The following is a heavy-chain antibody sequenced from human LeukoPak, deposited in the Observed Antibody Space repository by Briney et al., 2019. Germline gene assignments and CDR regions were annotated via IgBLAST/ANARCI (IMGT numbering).Heavy chain of an antibody. CDR3: ARAYGDYALGL. J-gene: IGHJ4*02. Sequence: PSETLSLTCAVSGGSISSGGYSWSWIRQPPGKGLEWIGYIYHSGSTYYNPSLKSRVTISVDRSKNQFSLKLSSVTAAGTAVYYCARAYGDYALGLWGQGTLVTVSS. D-gene: IGHD4-17*01. CDR1: GGSISSGGYS. V-gene: IGHV4-30-2*01. CDR2: IYHSGST.